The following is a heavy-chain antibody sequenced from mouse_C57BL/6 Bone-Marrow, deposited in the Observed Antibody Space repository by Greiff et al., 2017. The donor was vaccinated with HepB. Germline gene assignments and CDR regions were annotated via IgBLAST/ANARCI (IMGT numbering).Heavy chain of an antibody. V-gene: IGHV1-82*01. J-gene: IGHJ2*01. CDR3: AIITTVVAGDFDY. Sequence: VQLQQSGPELVKPGASVKISCKASGYAFSSSWMNWVKQRPGKGLEWIGRIYPGDGDTNYNGKFKGKATLTADKSSSTAYMQLSSLTSEDSAVYFCAIITTVVAGDFDYWGQGTTLTVSS. D-gene: IGHD1-1*01. CDR1: GYAFSSSW. CDR2: IYPGDGDT.